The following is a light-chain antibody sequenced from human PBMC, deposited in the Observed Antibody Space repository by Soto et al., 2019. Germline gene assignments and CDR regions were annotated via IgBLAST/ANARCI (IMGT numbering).Light chain of an antibody. Sequence: QSALTQPASVSGSPGQSITISCTGTSSDVGGYNYVSWYQQHPGKAPKLMISEVSNRPSGVSDRFSGSKSGNTASLTISGLQAEDEADYYCSSYTCSSSVVFGGGTKLTVL. CDR2: EVS. CDR3: SSYTCSSSVV. CDR1: SSDVGGYNY. J-gene: IGLJ2*01. V-gene: IGLV2-14*01.